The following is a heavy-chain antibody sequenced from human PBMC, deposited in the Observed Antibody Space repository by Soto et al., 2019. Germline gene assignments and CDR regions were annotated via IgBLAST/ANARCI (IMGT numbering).Heavy chain of an antibody. Sequence: SGESLKISCKGPGYTFTNYWIGWVRQMPGKGLEWMGIIYPGDSDTKYNPSFQGQVTISADKSITTTYLRWTSLKASDTAIYYCAASIFYYGMDVWGQGTTVTVSS. V-gene: IGHV5-51*01. CDR1: GYTFTNYW. CDR2: IYPGDSDT. J-gene: IGHJ6*02. CDR3: AASIFYYGMDV.